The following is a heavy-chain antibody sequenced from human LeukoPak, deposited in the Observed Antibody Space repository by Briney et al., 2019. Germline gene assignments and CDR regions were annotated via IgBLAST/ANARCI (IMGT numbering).Heavy chain of an antibody. CDR3: ARAASTTVVTRGDFDY. V-gene: IGHV1-8*03. D-gene: IGHD4-23*01. J-gene: IGHJ4*02. CDR2: MNPNSGNT. Sequence: ASVKVSCKAPGYTFTSYDINWVRQATGQGLEWMGWMNPNSGNTGYAQKFQGRVTITRNTSISTAYMELSILRSEDTAVYYCARAASTTVVTRGDFDYWGQGTLVTVSS. CDR1: GYTFTSYD.